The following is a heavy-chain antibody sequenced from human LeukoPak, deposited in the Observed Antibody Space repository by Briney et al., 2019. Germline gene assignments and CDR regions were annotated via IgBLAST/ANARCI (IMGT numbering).Heavy chain of an antibody. CDR1: GFPVSVNY. Sequence: GGSLRLTCVASGFPVSVNYMSWVRQAPGKGLEWVSVLYSSGGTNYADSVKGRFTISRDNSENTLHLQMNSLRAEDTAVYYCAAKGNGYTGSYVFAHWGQGTLVTVSS. D-gene: IGHD1-26*01. V-gene: IGHV3-66*01. J-gene: IGHJ4*02. CDR3: AAKGNGYTGSYVFAH. CDR2: LYSSGGT.